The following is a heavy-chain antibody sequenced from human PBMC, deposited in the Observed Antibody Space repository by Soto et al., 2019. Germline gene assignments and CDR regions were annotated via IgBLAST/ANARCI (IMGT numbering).Heavy chain of an antibody. J-gene: IGHJ4*02. CDR3: ARILLLFDY. V-gene: IGHV4-34*01. CDR1: GGSFSGYY. Sequence: SETLSLTCAVYGGSFSGYYWSWIRQPPGKGLEWIGEINHSGSTNYNPSLKSRVTISVDTSKNQFSLKLSSVTAADTAVYYCARILLLFDYWGQGTLVTVSS. CDR2: INHSGST. D-gene: IGHD2-15*01.